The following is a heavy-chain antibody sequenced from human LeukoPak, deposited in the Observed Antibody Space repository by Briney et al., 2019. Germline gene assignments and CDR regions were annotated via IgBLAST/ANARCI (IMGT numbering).Heavy chain of an antibody. CDR3: VRAVTTFNFQH. CDR2: IKQDGSEK. CDR1: GFTFSDYW. J-gene: IGHJ1*01. D-gene: IGHD4-11*01. V-gene: IGHV3-7*01. Sequence: GGPLRLSCAASGFTFSDYWMSWVRQAPGKGLEWVANIKQDGSEKYYVDSVKGRFTISRDNAKNTLSVQMNSLRVEDTAVYYCVRAVTTFNFQHWGQGTLVTVSS.